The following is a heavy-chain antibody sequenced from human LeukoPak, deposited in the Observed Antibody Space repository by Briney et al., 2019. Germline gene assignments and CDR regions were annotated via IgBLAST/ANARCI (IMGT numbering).Heavy chain of an antibody. D-gene: IGHD3-16*02. CDR2: ISNSSSYI. CDR1: GFTFSSYS. Sequence: GGSLRLSCAASGFTFSSYSMNWVRQAPGKGLEWVSSISNSSSYIYYADSVKGRFTISRDNAKNSLYLQMNSLRAEDTAVYYCARDRLSTFTGEKGVDYWGQGTLVTVSS. CDR3: ARDRLSTFTGEKGVDY. J-gene: IGHJ4*02. V-gene: IGHV3-21*01.